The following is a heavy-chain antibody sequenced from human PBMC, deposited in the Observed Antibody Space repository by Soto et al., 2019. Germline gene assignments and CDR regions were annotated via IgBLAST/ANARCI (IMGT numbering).Heavy chain of an antibody. D-gene: IGHD2-2*01. CDR1: GYTFTSYD. Sequence: ASVKVSCKASGYTFTSYDINWVRQATGQGLEWMGWMNPNSGNTGYAQKFQGRVTMTRNTSISTAYMELSSLRSEDTAVYYCARGGCSSTSCPSKAEYFQHWGQGTLVTVSS. CDR2: MNPNSGNT. CDR3: ARGGCSSTSCPSKAEYFQH. V-gene: IGHV1-8*01. J-gene: IGHJ1*01.